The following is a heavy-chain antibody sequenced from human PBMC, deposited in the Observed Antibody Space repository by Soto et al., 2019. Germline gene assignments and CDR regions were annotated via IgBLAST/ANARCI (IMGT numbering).Heavy chain of an antibody. CDR3: TRDMIYGSERSYYYYAMDV. J-gene: IGHJ6*02. Sequence: QVQLQESGPGLVKPSGTLSLTCAVSGGSISSSNWWSWVRQPPGKGLEWIGEIYHSGSTNSNPSLMSRLTISVDRSKNQLSLKLRSVTAADTAVYYCTRDMIYGSERSYYYYAMDVWGRGTTVTVSS. V-gene: IGHV4-4*02. D-gene: IGHD3-10*01. CDR2: IYHSGST. CDR1: GGSISSSNW.